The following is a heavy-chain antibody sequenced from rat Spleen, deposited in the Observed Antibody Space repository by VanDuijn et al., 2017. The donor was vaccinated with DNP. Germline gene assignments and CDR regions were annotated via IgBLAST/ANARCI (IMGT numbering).Heavy chain of an antibody. CDR3: TRHEYYFDY. Sequence: QVQLKESGPGLVQPSQTLSLTCTVSGFSLTNYHVSWVRQPPGKSLVWMGSIWAAGGTNYNSAVQSRLSISRDTSKSQVFLEMHSLQPEDTGTYYCTRHEYYFDYWGQGVMVTVSS. J-gene: IGHJ2*01. CDR2: IWAAGGT. V-gene: IGHV2-72*01. CDR1: GFSLTNYH.